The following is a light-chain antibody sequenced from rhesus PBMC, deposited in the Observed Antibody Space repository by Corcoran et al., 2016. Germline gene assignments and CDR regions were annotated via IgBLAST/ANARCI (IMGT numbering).Light chain of an antibody. CDR3: QQYNSAPYS. J-gene: IGKJ2*01. CDR1: QGISSW. V-gene: IGKV1-21*01. Sequence: DIQMTQSPSSLSASVGDRVTITCRASQGISSWLAWFQKKPGKAPNPLIYKASSLQSGVPSRFSGSGSGTDFTLTISSLQPEEFATYYCQQYNSAPYSFGQGTKVEIK. CDR2: KAS.